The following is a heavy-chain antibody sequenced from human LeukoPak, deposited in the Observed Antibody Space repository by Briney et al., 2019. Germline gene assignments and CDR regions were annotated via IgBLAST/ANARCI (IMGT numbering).Heavy chain of an antibody. J-gene: IGHJ5*02. V-gene: IGHV4-59*08. CDR3: ARLEIPNWFDP. Sequence: PSETLSLTCTVSGGSISSYYWSWIRQPPGKGLEWIGYIYYSGSTNYNPSLKSRVTISVDTSKNQFSLKLSSVTAADTPVYYCARLEIPNWFDPWGQGTLVTVSS. D-gene: IGHD1-1*01. CDR1: GGSISSYY. CDR2: IYYSGST.